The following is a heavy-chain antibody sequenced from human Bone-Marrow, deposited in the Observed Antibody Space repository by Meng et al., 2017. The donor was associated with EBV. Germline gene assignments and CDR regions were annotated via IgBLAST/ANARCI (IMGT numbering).Heavy chain of an antibody. J-gene: IGHJ4*02. Sequence: QLVGSGGGVVQPGRSLRLSCVASGFTFSRFSMHWVRLLPGKGLESVAVISNDGTNEYYADSVKGRFTISRDNPKSTLYLQMNSLRAEDTALYYCARDGGGGYNMIDYWGQGTLVTASS. V-gene: IGHV3-30-3*01. CDR2: ISNDGTNE. D-gene: IGHD5-24*01. CDR3: ARDGGGGYNMIDY. CDR1: GFTFSRFS.